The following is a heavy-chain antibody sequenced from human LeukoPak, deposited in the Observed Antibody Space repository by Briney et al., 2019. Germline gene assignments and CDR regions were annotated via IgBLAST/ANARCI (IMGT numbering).Heavy chain of an antibody. D-gene: IGHD3-16*02. V-gene: IGHV4-4*07. J-gene: IGHJ4*02. CDR3: ARGRLRLGELSPADY. CDR2: IHTSGST. CDR1: GGSISSYY. Sequence: PSETLSLTCTVSGGSISSYYWSWIRQPAGKGLEWIGRIHTSGSTNYNPSLKSRVTMSVDTSKNQFSLKLSSVTAADTAVYYCARGRLRLGELSPADYWGQGTLVTVSS.